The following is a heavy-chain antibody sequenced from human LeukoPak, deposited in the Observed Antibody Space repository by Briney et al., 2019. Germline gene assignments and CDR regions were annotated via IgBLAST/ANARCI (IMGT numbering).Heavy chain of an antibody. CDR2: ISAYNGNT. D-gene: IGHD3-3*01. J-gene: IGHJ5*02. CDR3: ATGYDFWSGLVGSDNWFDP. V-gene: IGHV1-18*01. CDR1: GYTFTSYG. Sequence: ASVKVSCKASGYTFTSYGISWVRQAPGQGLEWMGWISAYNGNTNYAQKFQGRVTITTDESTSTAYMELSSLRSEDTAVYYCATGYDFWSGLVGSDNWFDPWGQGTLVTVSS.